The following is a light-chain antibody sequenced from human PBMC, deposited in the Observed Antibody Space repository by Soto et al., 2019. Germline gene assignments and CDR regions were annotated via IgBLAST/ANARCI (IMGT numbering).Light chain of an antibody. Sequence: QSVLTQPPSVSAAPGQKVTISCSGSSSNIGNNYVSWYQQLPGTAPKLLIYDNNKRPSGIPDRFSGSKSGTSATLGITGLQTGDEADYYCGTWDSSLSVVVLGGATKLTVL. J-gene: IGLJ2*01. CDR3: GTWDSSLSVVV. CDR1: SSNIGNNY. CDR2: DNN. V-gene: IGLV1-51*01.